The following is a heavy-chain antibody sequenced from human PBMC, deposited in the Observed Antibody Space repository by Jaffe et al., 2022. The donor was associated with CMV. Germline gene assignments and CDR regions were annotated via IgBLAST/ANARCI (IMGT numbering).Heavy chain of an antibody. Sequence: EVQLVESGGGLVKPGGSLRLSCAASGFTFSSYSMNWVRQAPGKGLEWVSSISSSSSYIYYADSVKGRFTISRDNAKNSLYLQMNSLRAEDTAVYYCARARDHLPFYAFDIWGQGTMVTVSS. D-gene: IGHD3-3*02. V-gene: IGHV3-21*01. J-gene: IGHJ3*02. CDR3: ARARDHLPFYAFDI. CDR2: ISSSSSYI. CDR1: GFTFSSYS.